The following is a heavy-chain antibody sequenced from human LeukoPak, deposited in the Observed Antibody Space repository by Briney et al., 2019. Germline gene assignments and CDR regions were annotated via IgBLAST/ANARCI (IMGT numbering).Heavy chain of an antibody. Sequence: SETLSLTCAVYGGSFSGYYWSWIRQPPGKGLEWIGVINHSGSTNYNPSLKSRVTISVDTSKNQFSLKLSSVTAADTAVYYCARGQYRLSYFDYWGQGTLVTVSS. J-gene: IGHJ4*02. V-gene: IGHV4-34*01. CDR3: ARGQYRLSYFDY. CDR2: INHSGST. D-gene: IGHD2-2*02. CDR1: GGSFSGYY.